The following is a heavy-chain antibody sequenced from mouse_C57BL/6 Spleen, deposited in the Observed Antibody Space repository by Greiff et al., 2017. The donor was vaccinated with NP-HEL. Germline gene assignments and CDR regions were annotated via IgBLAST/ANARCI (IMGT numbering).Heavy chain of an antibody. Sequence: QVQLKQSGAELARPGASVKLSCKASGYTFTSYGISWVKQRTGQGLEWIGEIYPRSGNTYYNEKFKGKATLTADKSSSTAYMELRSLTSEDSAVYFCARDFITKGVLYAMDYWGQGTSVTVSS. J-gene: IGHJ4*01. CDR2: IYPRSGNT. CDR3: ARDFITKGVLYAMDY. V-gene: IGHV1-81*01. CDR1: GYTFTSYG. D-gene: IGHD1-1*01.